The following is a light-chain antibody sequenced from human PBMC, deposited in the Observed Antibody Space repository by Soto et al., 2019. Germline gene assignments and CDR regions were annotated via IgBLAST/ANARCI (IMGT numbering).Light chain of an antibody. CDR3: QQLYIFPLT. Sequence: DSNFTQSPSFLSASVGDRVTITCRASQGISSFLAWYQQKPGKAPNLLMYAASTLQSGVPSRFSGGESGTEYTLTISSLQPEDSATYYCQQLYIFPLTFAQGTRLENK. CDR2: AAS. J-gene: IGKJ5*01. V-gene: IGKV1-9*01. CDR1: QGISSF.